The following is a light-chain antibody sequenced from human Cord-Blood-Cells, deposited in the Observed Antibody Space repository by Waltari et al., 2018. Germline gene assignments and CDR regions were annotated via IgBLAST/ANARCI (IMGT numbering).Light chain of an antibody. V-gene: IGLV2-14*01. CDR3: SSYTSSSTYWV. J-gene: IGLJ3*02. Sequence: QSALTQPVSGSGAPGQSITISCTRTSSDVGGYNDVSWYQQHPGKAHKLMIYDVSKRPSGVSNRFSGSKSGYTASLTISGLQAEDEADYYCSSYTSSSTYWVFGGGTKLTVL. CDR2: DVS. CDR1: SSDVGGYND.